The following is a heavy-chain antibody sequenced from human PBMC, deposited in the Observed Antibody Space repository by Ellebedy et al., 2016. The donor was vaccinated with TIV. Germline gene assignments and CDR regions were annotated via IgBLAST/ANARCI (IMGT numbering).Heavy chain of an antibody. V-gene: IGHV3-21*01. CDR1: GFTFDDYG. CDR2: ISSSSSYI. Sequence: PGGSLRLSCAASGFTFDDYGMNWVRQAPGKGLEWVSSISSSSSYIYYADSVKGRFTISRDNAKNSLYLQMNSLRAEDTAVYYCARDNELPGYFDYWGQGTLVTVSS. J-gene: IGHJ4*02. CDR3: ARDNELPGYFDY. D-gene: IGHD1-26*01.